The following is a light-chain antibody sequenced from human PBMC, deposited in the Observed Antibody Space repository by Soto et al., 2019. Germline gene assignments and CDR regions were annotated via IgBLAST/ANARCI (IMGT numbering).Light chain of an antibody. J-gene: IGKJ3*01. CDR1: QDIRKY. CDR2: GAS. Sequence: DIQMTQSPSSLSASVGDRVTITCQASQDIRKYLSWYQQKPGRAPKLLIYGASNLETGVPSRFGGSGYGTDFTFTISSLQPEDIATYYCQHYDHLPPFTFGPGTKVAIK. V-gene: IGKV1-33*01. CDR3: QHYDHLPPFT.